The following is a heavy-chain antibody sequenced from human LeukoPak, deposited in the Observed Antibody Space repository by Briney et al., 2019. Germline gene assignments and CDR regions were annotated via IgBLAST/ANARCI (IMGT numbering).Heavy chain of an antibody. Sequence: GGSLRLSCAASAFTFNNYDMHWVRQAPGKGLEWVAFIRYDGSNKYYADFVEGRFTISRDNSKNMLYLQMNSLRAEDTAVYYCAKASSSWSNYYYGMDVWGQGTTVTVSS. CDR1: AFTFNNYD. J-gene: IGHJ6*02. CDR3: AKASSSWSNYYYGMDV. CDR2: IRYDGSNK. D-gene: IGHD6-13*01. V-gene: IGHV3-30*02.